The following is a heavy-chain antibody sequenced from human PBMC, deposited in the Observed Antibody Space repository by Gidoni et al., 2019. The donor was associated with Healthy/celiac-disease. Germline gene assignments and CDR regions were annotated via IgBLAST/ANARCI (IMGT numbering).Heavy chain of an antibody. CDR1: GYTFTSYG. Sequence: QVQLAQSGSEVKKPGASVKVSCKASGYTFTSYGIRWVRQAPGQGLEWMGWISAYNGNTNYAQKLQGRVTMTTDTSTSTAYMELRSLRSDDTAVHYCARDRTSTGPTSYYGMDVWGQGTTVTVSS. D-gene: IGHD3-9*01. J-gene: IGHJ6*02. V-gene: IGHV1-18*01. CDR3: ARDRTSTGPTSYYGMDV. CDR2: ISAYNGNT.